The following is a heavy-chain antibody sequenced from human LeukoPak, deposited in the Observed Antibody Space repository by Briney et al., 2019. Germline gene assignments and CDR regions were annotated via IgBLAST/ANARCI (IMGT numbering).Heavy chain of an antibody. V-gene: IGHV4-59*01. CDR2: IYYSGGT. D-gene: IGHD4/OR15-4a*01. CDR1: GGSISSYY. Sequence: PSETLSLTCTVSGGSISSYYLSWIRQPPGKGLEWIGYIYYSGGTNYNPSLKSRVTISVDTSKNQFSLKLSSVTAADTAVYYCAREPIYGGNRVGAFDIWGQGTMVTVSS. J-gene: IGHJ3*02. CDR3: AREPIYGGNRVGAFDI.